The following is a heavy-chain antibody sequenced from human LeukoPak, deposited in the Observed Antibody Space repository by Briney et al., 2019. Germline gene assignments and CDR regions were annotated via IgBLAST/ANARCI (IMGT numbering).Heavy chain of an antibody. Sequence: ASVKVSCKASGGTFSSYAISWVRQAPGQGLEWIGGIIPIFGTANYAQKFQGRVTITADESTSTAYMELSSLRSEDTAVYYCARPQDDDNGGNYNWFDPWGQGTLVTVSS. D-gene: IGHD4-23*01. J-gene: IGHJ5*02. CDR2: IIPIFGTA. CDR3: ARPQDDDNGGNYNWFDP. V-gene: IGHV1-69*13. CDR1: GGTFSSYA.